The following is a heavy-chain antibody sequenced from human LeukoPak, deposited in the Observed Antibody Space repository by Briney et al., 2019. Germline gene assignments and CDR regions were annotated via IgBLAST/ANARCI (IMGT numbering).Heavy chain of an antibody. CDR3: ARSYDYGDHEEEWFDP. CDR1: GGSVSSYY. D-gene: IGHD4-17*01. Sequence: SETLSLTCTVSGGSVSSYYWSWIRQPPGKGLEWIGYIYYSGSTNYNPSLKSRVTISVDTSKNQFSLKLSSVTAADTAVYYCARSYDYGDHEEEWFDPWGQGTLVTVSS. CDR2: IYYSGST. V-gene: IGHV4-59*08. J-gene: IGHJ5*02.